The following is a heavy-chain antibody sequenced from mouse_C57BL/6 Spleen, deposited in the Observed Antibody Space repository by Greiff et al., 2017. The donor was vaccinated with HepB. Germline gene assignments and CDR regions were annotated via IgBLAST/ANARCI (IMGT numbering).Heavy chain of an antibody. CDR1: GYTFTDYN. D-gene: IGHD2-4*01. V-gene: IGHV1-22*01. CDR2: INPNNGGT. CDR3: ARENYDYGRGFAY. J-gene: IGHJ3*01. Sequence: EVQLQESGPELVKPGASVKMSCKASGYTFTDYNMHWVKQSHGKSLEWIGYINPNNGGTSYNQKFKGKATLTVNKSSSTAYMELRSLTSEDSAVYYCARENYDYGRGFAYWGQGTLVTVSA.